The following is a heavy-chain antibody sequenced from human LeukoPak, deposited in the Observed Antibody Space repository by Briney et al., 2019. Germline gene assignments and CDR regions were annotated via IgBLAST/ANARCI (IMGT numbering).Heavy chain of an antibody. CDR2: MNPNSGNT. D-gene: IGHD6-6*01. CDR3: ARVLCRPGSKARPLGY. Sequence: GATVKVSCKASGYTFTSYDINWVRQATGQGLEWMGWMNPNSGNTGYAQKFQGRVTMTRNTSISTAYMELSSLRSEDTAVYYCARVLCRPGSKARPLGYWGQGTLLTVSS. J-gene: IGHJ4*02. V-gene: IGHV1-8*01. CDR1: GYTFTSYD.